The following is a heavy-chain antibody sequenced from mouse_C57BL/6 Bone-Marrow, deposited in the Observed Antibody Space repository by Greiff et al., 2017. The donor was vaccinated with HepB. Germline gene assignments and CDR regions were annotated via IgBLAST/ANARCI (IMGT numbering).Heavy chain of an antibody. D-gene: IGHD4-1*01. J-gene: IGHJ2*01. CDR1: GYTFTDYE. V-gene: IGHV1-15*01. CDR3: TRSLNWDYGYYFDY. CDR2: IDPETGGT. Sequence: VQLQESGAELVRPGASVTLSCKASGYTFTDYEMHWVKQTPVHGLEWIGAIDPETGGTAYNQKFKGKAILTADKSSSTAYMELRSLTSEDSAVYYCTRSLNWDYGYYFDYWGQGTTLTVSS.